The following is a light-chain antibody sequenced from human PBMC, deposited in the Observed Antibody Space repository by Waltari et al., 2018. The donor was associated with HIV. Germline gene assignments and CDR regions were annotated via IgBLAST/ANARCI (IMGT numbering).Light chain of an antibody. V-gene: IGLV3-1*01. CDR2: EDI. Sequence: SYDLTQAPSVSVSPGRTAHIECSGDNWGDNYVSWHQQGPGQAPVLVIYEDINRPSGIPERFSGSNSGNTATLSISGTQTTDEGDYYCQTWHAGGAVFGGGTKLTVL. CDR1: NWGDNY. CDR3: QTWHAGGAV. J-gene: IGLJ2*01.